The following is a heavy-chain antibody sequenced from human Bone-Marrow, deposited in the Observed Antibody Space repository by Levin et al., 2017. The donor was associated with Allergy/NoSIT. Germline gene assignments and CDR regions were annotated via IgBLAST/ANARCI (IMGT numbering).Heavy chain of an antibody. V-gene: IGHV3-72*01. CDR1: GFTFSDHP. CDR2: ARTKGSSYTT. Sequence: GGSLRLSCAVSGFTFSDHPMDWVRQAPGKGLEWVGRARTKGSSYTTLYAASVKGRFTISRDDSKNSLYLQMTSLKSEDTAVYYCGRAHAVTYLDYWGQGTLVTVSS. D-gene: IGHD3-10*01. CDR3: GRAHAVTYLDY. J-gene: IGHJ4*02.